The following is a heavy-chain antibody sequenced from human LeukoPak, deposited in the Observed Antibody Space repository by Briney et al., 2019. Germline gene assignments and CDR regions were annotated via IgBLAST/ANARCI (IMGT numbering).Heavy chain of an antibody. J-gene: IGHJ4*02. CDR2: MNPNSGNT. CDR3: ASALKRGSAGTLIDY. Sequence: VKVSCKASGYTFTSHDINWVRQATGQVLEWMGWMNPNSGNTGYAQKFQDRVTMTRNTSISTAYMELSSLESEDTAVYYCASALKRGSAGTLIDYWGQGTLVTVSS. CDR1: GYTFTSHD. V-gene: IGHV1-8*01. D-gene: IGHD6-13*01.